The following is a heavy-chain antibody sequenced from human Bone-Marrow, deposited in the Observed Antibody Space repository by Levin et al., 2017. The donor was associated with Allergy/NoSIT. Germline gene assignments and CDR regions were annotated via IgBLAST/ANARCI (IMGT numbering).Heavy chain of an antibody. J-gene: IGHJ6*02. V-gene: IGHV4-4*07. D-gene: IGHD2-8*02. CDR2: MYNSGST. Sequence: SETLSLTCTVSGVSISSYSWTWVRQPAGKGLESIGVMYNSGSTKYNPSLESRITMSVDTSTNQFSLKLSSVTAADTAVYYCARECTGGSCTFGMDVWGQGTTVTVSS. CDR1: GVSISSYS. CDR3: ARECTGGSCTFGMDV.